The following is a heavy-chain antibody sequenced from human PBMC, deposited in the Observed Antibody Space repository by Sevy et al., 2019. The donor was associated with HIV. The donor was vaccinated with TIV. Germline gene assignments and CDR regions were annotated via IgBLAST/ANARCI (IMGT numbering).Heavy chain of an antibody. J-gene: IGHJ4*02. CDR1: GFTFSSYW. Sequence: GGSLRLSCAASGFTFSSYWMSWVRQAPGKGLEWVANIKQDGSEKYYVDSVKGRFTISRDNAKNSLYRQMNSLRAEDTAVYYCARRKRHSSGWSWGDYFDYWGQGTLVTVSS. D-gene: IGHD6-19*01. V-gene: IGHV3-7*01. CDR2: IKQDGSEK. CDR3: ARRKRHSSGWSWGDYFDY.